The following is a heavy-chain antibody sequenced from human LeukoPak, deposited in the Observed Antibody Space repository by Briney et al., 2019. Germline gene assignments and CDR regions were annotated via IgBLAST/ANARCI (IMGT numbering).Heavy chain of an antibody. V-gene: IGHV1-2*06. CDR1: GYTFTGYY. J-gene: IGHJ3*02. Sequence: GASVKVSCKASGYTFTGYYMHWVRQAPGQGLEWMGRIYPNSGGTNYAQKFQGRVTMTRDTSISTAYMELNRLRSDDTAVYYCASPYGSGSYSAFDIWGQGTMVTVSS. CDR3: ASPYGSGSYSAFDI. D-gene: IGHD3-10*01. CDR2: IYPNSGGT.